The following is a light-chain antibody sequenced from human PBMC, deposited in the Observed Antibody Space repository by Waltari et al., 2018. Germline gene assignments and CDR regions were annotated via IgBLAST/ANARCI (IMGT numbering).Light chain of an antibody. Sequence: DIQMTQSPGSISASVGETVTIVCRASQSISIYLHWYQQKPGKPPKLLIFSASSLQSRVPSRFSGSASATEFTLTITSLQPEDFATYFCQPSNIMGTFGPGTTVDIQ. CDR2: SAS. CDR3: QPSNIMGT. V-gene: IGKV1-39*01. CDR1: QSISIY. J-gene: IGKJ3*01.